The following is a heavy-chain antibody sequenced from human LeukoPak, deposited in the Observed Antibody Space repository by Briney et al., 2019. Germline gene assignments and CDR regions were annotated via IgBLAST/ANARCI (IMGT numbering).Heavy chain of an antibody. D-gene: IGHD6-13*01. V-gene: IGHV3-23*01. CDR2: IRSNGDTT. J-gene: IGHJ4*02. CDR3: AGQQGFDY. Sequence: GGSLRLSCAASGFTFSSIAMTWVRQAPGKGLEWVSTIRSNGDTTYNADSVKGRFTISRDNSKNTLYLQLNSLRVEDTAIYYCAGQQGFDYWGQGTLVTVSS. CDR1: GFTFSSIA.